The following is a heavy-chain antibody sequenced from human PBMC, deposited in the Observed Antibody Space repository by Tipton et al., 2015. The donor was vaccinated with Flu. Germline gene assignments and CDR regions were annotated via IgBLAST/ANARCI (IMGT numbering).Heavy chain of an antibody. CDR1: GFKFDDYG. Sequence: GSLRLSCAASGFKFDDYGMNWVRQGPGKRLEWVSGINWHCGSLGYADSVKGRFTISGDNAKNSLYLQMTSLRAEDKALYYGVKDGREEDGDYITGWFDAWGEGTLVTISS. CDR2: INWHCGSL. CDR3: VKDGREEDGDYITGWFDA. J-gene: IGHJ5*02. D-gene: IGHD4-17*01. V-gene: IGHV3-20*04.